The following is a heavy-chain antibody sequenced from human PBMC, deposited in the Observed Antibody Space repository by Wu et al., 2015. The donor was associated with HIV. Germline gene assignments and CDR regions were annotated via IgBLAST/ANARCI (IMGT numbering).Heavy chain of an antibody. CDR3: ARGLSSRFGEEGMDY. J-gene: IGHJ4*02. Sequence: QVQLVQSGAEVKKPGASVTVSCKASGYTFSSYDINWVRQATGQGLEWMGWMNPKSGNKGYAQKFQGRVSMTTNTSISTAYMELNSLTSEDTAVYYCARGLSSRFGEEGMDYWGQGTLVTVSS. CDR2: MNPKSGNK. V-gene: IGHV1-8*01. D-gene: IGHD3-10*01. CDR1: GYTFSSYD.